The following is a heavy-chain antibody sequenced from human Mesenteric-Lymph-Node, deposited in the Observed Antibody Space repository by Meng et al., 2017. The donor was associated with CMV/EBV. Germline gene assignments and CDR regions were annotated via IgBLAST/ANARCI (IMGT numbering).Heavy chain of an antibody. Sequence: SETLSLTCTVSGYSISSGYYWGWIRQPPGKRLEWIGSIYHSGSTYYNPSLKSRVTISVDTSKNQFSLKLSSVTAADTAVYYCARVYGSGSWRYFDYWGQGTLVTVSS. CDR2: IYHSGST. CDR3: ARVYGSGSWRYFDY. V-gene: IGHV4-38-2*02. J-gene: IGHJ4*02. D-gene: IGHD3-10*01. CDR1: GYSISSGYY.